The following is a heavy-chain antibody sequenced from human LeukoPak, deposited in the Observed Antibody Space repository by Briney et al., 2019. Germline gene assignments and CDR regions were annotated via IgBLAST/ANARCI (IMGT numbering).Heavy chain of an antibody. J-gene: IGHJ3*02. CDR2: IYYSGST. V-gene: IGHV4-59*01. CDR1: GGSISSYY. CDR3: ARPFRSGYSDAFDI. D-gene: IGHD3-22*01. Sequence: SETLSLTCTVSGGSISSYYRSWIRQPPGKGLEWIGYIYYSGSTNYNPSLKSRVTISVDTSKNQFSLKLSSVTAADTAVYYCARPFRSGYSDAFDIWGQGTMVTVSS.